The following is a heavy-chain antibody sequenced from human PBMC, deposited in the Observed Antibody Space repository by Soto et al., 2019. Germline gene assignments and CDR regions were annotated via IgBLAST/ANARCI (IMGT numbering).Heavy chain of an antibody. CDR2: ISIYNGNT. Sequence: QIQLVQSGGEVKKPGASVKVSCKASGYTFTSYGISWVRQAPGQGLEWMGWISIYNGNTNYAEKFQGRVTMTTDTSTSTAYIELGSLRSDDTAVYYCARRFGYSTSYDSYYLDVWGKGTPVTVSS. CDR1: GYTFTSYG. D-gene: IGHD6-13*01. V-gene: IGHV1-18*01. CDR3: ARRFGYSTSYDSYYLDV. J-gene: IGHJ6*03.